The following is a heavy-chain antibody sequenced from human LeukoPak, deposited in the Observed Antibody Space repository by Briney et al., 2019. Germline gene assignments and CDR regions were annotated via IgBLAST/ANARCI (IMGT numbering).Heavy chain of an antibody. J-gene: IGHJ5*02. Sequence: GASVKVSCKASGGTFSSYAISWVRQAPGQGLEWMGGIIPIFGTANYAQKFQGRVTITADKSTSTAYMELSSLRSEDTAVYYCARDGVDTVVVVAATPRWFDPWGQGTLVTVSS. V-gene: IGHV1-69*06. CDR1: GGTFSSYA. D-gene: IGHD2-15*01. CDR3: ARDGVDTVVVVAATPRWFDP. CDR2: IIPIFGTA.